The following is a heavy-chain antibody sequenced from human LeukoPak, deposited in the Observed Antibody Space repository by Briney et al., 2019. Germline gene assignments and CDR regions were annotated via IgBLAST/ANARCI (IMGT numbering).Heavy chain of an antibody. CDR3: ARDPNGDYIGAFDM. Sequence: GGCLRLSCAASEFTFSSYGMSWVRQAPGKGLEWVSSISGSGGSTQYADSVQGRFAISRDNSKNTLFLRMNSLRVEDTAVYFCARDPNGDYIGAFDMWGRGTMDSVSS. CDR2: ISGSGGST. CDR1: EFTFSSYG. D-gene: IGHD4-17*01. J-gene: IGHJ3*02. V-gene: IGHV3-23*01.